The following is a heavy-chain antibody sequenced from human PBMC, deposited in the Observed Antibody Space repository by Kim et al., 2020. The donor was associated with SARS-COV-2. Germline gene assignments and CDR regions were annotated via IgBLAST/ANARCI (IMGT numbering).Heavy chain of an antibody. J-gene: IGHJ6*02. V-gene: IGHV3-33*01. Sequence: GGSLRLSCAASGFTFSSYGMHWVRQAPGKGLEWVAVIWYDGSNKYYADSVKGRFTISRDNSKNTLYLQMNSLRAEDTAVYYCARGGPRGRGFYYYYYYGMDVWGQGTTVTVSS. CDR3: ARGGPRGRGFYYYYYYGMDV. CDR2: IWYDGSNK. D-gene: IGHD3-10*01. CDR1: GFTFSSYG.